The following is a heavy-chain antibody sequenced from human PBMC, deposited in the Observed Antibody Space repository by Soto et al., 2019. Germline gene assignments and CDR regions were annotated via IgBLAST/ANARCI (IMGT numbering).Heavy chain of an antibody. V-gene: IGHV2-5*01. J-gene: IGHJ4*02. D-gene: IGHD6-13*01. CDR1: GFSLRTDAVG. Sequence: QITLKESGPTLVSPTQTLTLTCTVSGFSLRTDAVGVAWIRQSPGKALEWLGIIYWNGEKRYKSSLQTRLTITRDTSKNQVVLTMTDMAPLDTATYFCAHRIAATGRTLDYWGQGVLVTVSS. CDR3: AHRIAATGRTLDY. CDR2: IYWNGEK.